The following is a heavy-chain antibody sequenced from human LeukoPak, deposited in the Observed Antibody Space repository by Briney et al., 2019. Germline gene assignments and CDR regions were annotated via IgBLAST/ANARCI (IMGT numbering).Heavy chain of an antibody. V-gene: IGHV3-48*03. CDR2: INGRGVVV. J-gene: IGHJ4*02. Sequence: GGSLRVSSVASGFTFSSHEVNWVREAPGEGRGWISYINGRGVVVDYAASVKGRFTISRDNAQNSLFLQMNNLSDEDTAVYYCARDGDRGWDLDYWGQGNLVTVSS. CDR1: GFTFSSHE. D-gene: IGHD1-26*01. CDR3: ARDGDRGWDLDY.